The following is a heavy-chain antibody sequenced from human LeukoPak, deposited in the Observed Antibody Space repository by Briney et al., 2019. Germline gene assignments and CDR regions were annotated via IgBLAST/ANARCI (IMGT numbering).Heavy chain of an antibody. CDR1: GFTFSSYG. CDR3: AKPGRGETYYYDSSGYYYIDY. CDR2: IRYDGSNK. D-gene: IGHD3-22*01. V-gene: IGHV3-30*02. J-gene: IGHJ4*02. Sequence: GGSLRLSCAASGFTFSSYGMHWVRQAPGKGLEWVAFIRYDGSNKYYADSVKGRFTISRDNSKNTLYLQMNSLRAEDTAVYYCAKPGRGETYYYDSSGYYYIDYWGQGTLVTVSS.